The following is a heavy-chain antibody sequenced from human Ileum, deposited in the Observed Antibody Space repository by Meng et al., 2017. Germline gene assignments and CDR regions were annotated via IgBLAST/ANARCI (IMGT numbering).Heavy chain of an antibody. CDR1: GGSITNYY. CDR2: VFYSGNT. D-gene: IGHD1-26*01. Sequence: QVQLEVEGPGMVKPSETLSLTCTVSGGSITNYYWSWIRQPPGKGLEWIGDVFYSGNTNYNASLKSRVTISVDTSKSQFSLNLRSVTTADTAVYYCARGVGWEKNNYYFDQWGQGTLVTVSS. J-gene: IGHJ4*02. CDR3: ARGVGWEKNNYYFDQ. V-gene: IGHV4-59*01.